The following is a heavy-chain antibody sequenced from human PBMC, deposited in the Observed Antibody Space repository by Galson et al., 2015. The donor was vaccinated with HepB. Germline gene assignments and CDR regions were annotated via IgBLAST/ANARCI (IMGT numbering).Heavy chain of an antibody. CDR2: IIPIFGIA. V-gene: IGHV1-69*10. J-gene: IGHJ4*02. D-gene: IGHD5-24*01. Sequence: SVKVSCKASGGTFSSYAISWVRQAPGQGLEWMGGIIPIFGIATYAQKFQGRVTITADKSTTTAYMELSSLRSEDTAVYYCARGDRDGYNAFDYCGQGTLVTVS. CDR1: GGTFSSYA. CDR3: ARGDRDGYNAFDY.